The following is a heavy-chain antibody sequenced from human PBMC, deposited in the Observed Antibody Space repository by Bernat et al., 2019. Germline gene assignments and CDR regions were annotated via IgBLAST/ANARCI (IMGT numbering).Heavy chain of an antibody. CDR3: ARHVFRGELPYNWFDP. J-gene: IGHJ5*02. V-gene: IGHV4-39*01. CDR1: GGSISSSSYY. D-gene: IGHD3-10*01. CDR2: IYYSGST. Sequence: QLQLQESGPGLVKPSETLSLTCTVSGGSISSSSYYWGWIRQPPGKGLEWIGSIYYSGSTYYNPSLKSRVTISVDTSKNQFSLKLSSVTAADTAVYYCARHVFRGELPYNWFDPWGQGTLVTVSS.